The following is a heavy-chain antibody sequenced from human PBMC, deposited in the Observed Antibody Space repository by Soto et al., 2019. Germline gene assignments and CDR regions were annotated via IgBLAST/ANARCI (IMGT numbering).Heavy chain of an antibody. D-gene: IGHD3-22*01. J-gene: IGHJ5*02. V-gene: IGHV1-69*12. CDR1: GGTFSSYA. CDR2: IIPIFGTA. Sequence: QVQLVQSGAEVKKPGSSVKVSCKASGGTFSSYAISWVRQAPGQGLEWMGEIIPIFGTADYAQKFQGRVTITADESTSTDYMELSSLRSDDTAVYYCARDRGTSSGYYPYWFDPWGQGTLVTVSS. CDR3: ARDRGTSSGYYPYWFDP.